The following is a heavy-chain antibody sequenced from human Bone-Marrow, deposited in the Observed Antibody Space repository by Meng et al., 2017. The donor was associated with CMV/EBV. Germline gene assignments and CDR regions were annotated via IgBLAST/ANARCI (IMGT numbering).Heavy chain of an antibody. D-gene: IGHD2-15*01. Sequence: GESLKISCQGSGYSFSTYWIGWVRQMPGKGLEWMGIIYPGDSDTRYSPSFQGQVTISADRSISTAYLQWSSLKASDTAIYYCARRDIKSSNPGYFEFWGQGTLVTVYS. CDR2: IYPGDSDT. V-gene: IGHV5-51*01. J-gene: IGHJ4*02. CDR1: GYSFSTYW. CDR3: ARRDIKSSNPGYFEF.